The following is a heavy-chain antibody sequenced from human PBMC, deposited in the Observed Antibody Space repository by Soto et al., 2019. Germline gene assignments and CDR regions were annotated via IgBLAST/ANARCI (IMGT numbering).Heavy chain of an antibody. CDR1: GGSFSGYY. D-gene: IGHD3-16*01. CDR2: INHSGST. Sequence: SETLSLTCAVYGGSFSGYYWSWIRQPPGKGLEWIGEINHSGSTNYNPSLKSRVTISVDTSKNQFSLKLSSVTAADTAVYYCARRGVNTLIDYWGQGTLVTVDS. CDR3: ARRGVNTLIDY. J-gene: IGHJ4*02. V-gene: IGHV4-34*01.